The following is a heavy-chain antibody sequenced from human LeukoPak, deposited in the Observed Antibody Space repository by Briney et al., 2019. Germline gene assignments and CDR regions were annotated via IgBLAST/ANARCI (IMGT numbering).Heavy chain of an antibody. D-gene: IGHD3-16*01. J-gene: IGHJ4*02. CDR3: ARVVGGVGLDY. V-gene: IGHV4-59*11. CDR2: IYYSGST. Sequence: SETLSLTCTVSGGSISSHYWSWIRQPPGKGLEWIGYIYYSGSTNYNPSLKSRVTISVDTSKNQFALKLSSVTAADTAVYYCARVVGGVGLDYWGQGTLVTVSS. CDR1: GGSISSHY.